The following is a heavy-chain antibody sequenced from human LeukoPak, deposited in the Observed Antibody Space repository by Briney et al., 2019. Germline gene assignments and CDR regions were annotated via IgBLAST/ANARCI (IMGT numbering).Heavy chain of an antibody. J-gene: IGHJ4*02. CDR3: ARDGPPLGVSYFDY. CDR1: GFTVSSNY. Sequence: GGSLRLSCAASGFTVSSNYMSWVRQAPGKGLEWVSVIYSGGSTYYADSVKGRFTISRHNSKNTLYLQMNSLRAEDTAVYYCARDGPPLGVSYFDYWGQGTLVTVSS. V-gene: IGHV3-66*01. D-gene: IGHD3-16*01. CDR2: IYSGGST.